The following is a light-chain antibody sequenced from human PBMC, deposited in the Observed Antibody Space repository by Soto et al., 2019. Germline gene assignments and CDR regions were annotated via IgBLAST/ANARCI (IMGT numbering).Light chain of an antibody. CDR3: CSYTTSNTRQIV. J-gene: IGLJ1*01. V-gene: IGLV2-14*01. CDR1: SSDVGGYNY. Sequence: QSALTQPASVSGSPGQSITISCTGTSSDVGGYNYVSWYQQQPCKAPKFMMYDVTNRPSGFSNRFSGSKSGNTASLTISGLQAEDEADYYCCSYTTSNTRQIVFGTGTKVTVL. CDR2: DVT.